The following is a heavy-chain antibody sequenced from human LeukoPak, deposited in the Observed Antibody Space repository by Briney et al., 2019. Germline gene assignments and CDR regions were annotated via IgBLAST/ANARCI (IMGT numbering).Heavy chain of an antibody. D-gene: IGHD1-26*01. CDR2: INHSGST. V-gene: IGHV4-34*01. Sequence: SSETLSLTCTVYGGSFSGYYWSWIRQPPGKGLEWIGEINHSGSTNYNPSLKSRVTISVDTSKNQFSLKLSSVTAADTAVYYCARARGVGATDFDYWGQGTLVTVSS. CDR3: ARARGVGATDFDY. J-gene: IGHJ4*02. CDR1: GGSFSGYY.